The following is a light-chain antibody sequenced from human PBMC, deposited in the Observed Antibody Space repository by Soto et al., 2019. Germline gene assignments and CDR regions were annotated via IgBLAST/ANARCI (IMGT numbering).Light chain of an antibody. V-gene: IGKV1D-8*01. CDR2: AAS. Sequence: IQMTQSPSSLSASVGDRVTITCRASQGISSYLAWYQQKPGKAPELLIYAASTLQSGVPSRFSGSGSGTDFTLTISCLQSEDFATYYCQQYYSFPWTFGQGTKVDI. CDR1: QGISSY. CDR3: QQYYSFPWT. J-gene: IGKJ1*01.